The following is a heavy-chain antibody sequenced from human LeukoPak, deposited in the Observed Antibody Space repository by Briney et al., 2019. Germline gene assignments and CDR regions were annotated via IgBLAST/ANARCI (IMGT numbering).Heavy chain of an antibody. D-gene: IGHD4-17*01. CDR2: ISSIGST. Sequence: KPSETLSLTCTVSGGSISSHYWSWIRQPPGKGLEWIGYISSIGSTNYNPSLKSRVTISVDTSKNQFSLKLTSVTAADTAVYFCARDPTTVTKGLDIWGQGTMVTVSS. CDR3: ARDPTTVTKGLDI. V-gene: IGHV4-59*11. CDR1: GGSISSHY. J-gene: IGHJ3*02.